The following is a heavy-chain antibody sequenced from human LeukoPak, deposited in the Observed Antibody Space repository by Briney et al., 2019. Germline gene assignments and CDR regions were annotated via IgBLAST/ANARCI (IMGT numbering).Heavy chain of an antibody. V-gene: IGHV5-51*01. CDR3: ARASRDGYNQNFDH. J-gene: IGHJ4*02. CDR2: IYPGGSEN. CDR1: GYDFSTYW. Sequence: GESLKISCKGLGYDFSTYWNAWVRQRPGKGLEWMGIIYPGGSENRYDPSFQGQVTISADRSTSTAYLQWSSLRASDNDMYYCARASRDGYNQNFDHWGQGTLVTVSS. D-gene: IGHD5-24*01.